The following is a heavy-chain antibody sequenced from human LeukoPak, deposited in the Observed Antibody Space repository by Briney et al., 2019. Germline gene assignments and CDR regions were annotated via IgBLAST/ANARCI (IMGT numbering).Heavy chain of an antibody. D-gene: IGHD2-2*01. CDR2: ISYDGSNK. CDR3: ARGGKKGYCSSTSCYANWFDP. V-gene: IGHV3-30*04. CDR1: GFTFSSYA. Sequence: GGSLRLSCAAPGFTFSSYAMHWVRQAPGKGLEWVAVISYDGSNKYYADSVKGRFTISRDNSKNTLYLQMNSLRAEDTAVYYCARGGKKGYCSSTSCYANWFDPWGQGTLVTVSS. J-gene: IGHJ5*02.